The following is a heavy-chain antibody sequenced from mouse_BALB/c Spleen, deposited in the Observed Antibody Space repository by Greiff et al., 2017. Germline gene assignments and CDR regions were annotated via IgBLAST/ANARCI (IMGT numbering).Heavy chain of an antibody. D-gene: IGHD2-4*01. CDR3: ARYYDYAWFAY. J-gene: IGHJ3*01. V-gene: IGHV1S81*02. CDR2: INPSNGRT. Sequence: QVQLQQPGAELVKPGASVKLSCKASGYTLTSYWMHWVKQRPGQGLEWIGEINPSNGRTNYNEKFKSKATLTVDKSSSTAYMQLSSLTSEDSAVYYCARYYDYAWFAYWGQGTLVTVSA. CDR1: GYTLTSYW.